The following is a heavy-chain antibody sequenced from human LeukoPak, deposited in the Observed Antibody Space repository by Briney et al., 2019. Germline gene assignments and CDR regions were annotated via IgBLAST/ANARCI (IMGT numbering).Heavy chain of an antibody. J-gene: IGHJ6*03. CDR1: GGSISSYH. CDR2: IYYSGST. V-gene: IGHV4-59*12. D-gene: IGHD6-13*01. Sequence: SETLSLTCTVSGGSISSYHWSWIRQPPGKGLEWIGYIYYSGSTNYNPSLKSRVTISVDTSKNQFSLKLSSVTAADTAVYYCAGGASSSWRYYYYMDVWGKGTTVTISS. CDR3: AGGASSSWRYYYYMDV.